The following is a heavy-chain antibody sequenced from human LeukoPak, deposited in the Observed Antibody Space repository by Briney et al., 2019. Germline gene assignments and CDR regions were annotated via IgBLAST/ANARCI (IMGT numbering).Heavy chain of an antibody. J-gene: IGHJ6*03. Sequence: SGTLSLTCAVYGGSFSGYYWSWIRQPPGKGLEWIGEINHSGSTNYNPSLKSRVTISVDTSKNQFSLKLSSVTAADTAVYYCARGLRGYCSSTSCDSPPYYYYYMDVWGKGTTVTVSS. CDR3: ARGLRGYCSSTSCDSPPYYYYYMDV. CDR1: GGSFSGYY. CDR2: INHSGST. D-gene: IGHD2-2*01. V-gene: IGHV4-34*01.